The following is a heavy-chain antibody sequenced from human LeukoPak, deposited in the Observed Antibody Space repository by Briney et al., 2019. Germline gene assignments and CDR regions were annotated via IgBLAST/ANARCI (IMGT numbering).Heavy chain of an antibody. V-gene: IGHV3-23*01. Sequence: GGSLRLSCAASGFTFSSYGMSWVRQAPGKGLEWVSAISGSGGSTYYADSVKGRFTISRDNSKNTLYLQMNSLRAEDTAVYYCAKDLRPRIAAAGTLFDYWGQGTLVTVSS. CDR1: GFTFSSYG. D-gene: IGHD6-13*01. CDR3: AKDLRPRIAAAGTLFDY. J-gene: IGHJ4*02. CDR2: ISGSGGST.